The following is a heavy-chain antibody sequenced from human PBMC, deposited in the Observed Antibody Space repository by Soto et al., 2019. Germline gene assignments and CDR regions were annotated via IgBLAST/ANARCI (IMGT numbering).Heavy chain of an antibody. CDR2: LYYGRSA. CDR3: ASRCMAVVPEY. Sequence: QVQLQESGPGLVKPSETLSLTCAVSGESISSYYCMWIRQPPGKGLESIGYLYYGRSANYNPSLKSRVTLSVDTSTNPCSLTLRSITAAETAVYYCASRCMAVVPEYWGQGTLVTVSS. CDR1: GESISSYY. J-gene: IGHJ4*02. V-gene: IGHV4-59*01. D-gene: IGHD3-22*01.